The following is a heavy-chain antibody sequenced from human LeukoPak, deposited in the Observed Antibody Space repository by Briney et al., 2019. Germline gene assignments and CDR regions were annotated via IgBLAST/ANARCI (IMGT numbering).Heavy chain of an antibody. CDR1: GFTVSSTL. Sequence: GGSLRLSCAASGFTVSSTLMSWVRQAPGKGLEWVSVTYASGTTDYADSVKGRFIISRDNSKNTLYLQMNSLRVEDTAVYYCAKDPMAGARIFDYWGQGTLVTVSS. D-gene: IGHD1-26*01. V-gene: IGHV3-66*01. CDR3: AKDPMAGARIFDY. CDR2: TYASGTT. J-gene: IGHJ4*02.